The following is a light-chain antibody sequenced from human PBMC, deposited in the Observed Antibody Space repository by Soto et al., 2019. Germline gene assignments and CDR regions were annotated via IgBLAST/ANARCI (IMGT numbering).Light chain of an antibody. Sequence: QSALTQPAYVSGSPGQSITISCTGTSSDVGSYNLVSWYQQYPGKAPKLMIYEGSKRPSGVSNRFSGSKSGNTASLTISGLEAEDEADYYCCSYAGVSTLVFGGGTKLTVL. V-gene: IGLV2-23*01. CDR1: SSDVGSYNL. CDR2: EGS. CDR3: CSYAGVSTLV. J-gene: IGLJ2*01.